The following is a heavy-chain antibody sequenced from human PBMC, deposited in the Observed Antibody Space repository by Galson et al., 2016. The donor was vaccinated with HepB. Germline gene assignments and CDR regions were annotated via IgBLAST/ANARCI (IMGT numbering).Heavy chain of an antibody. Sequence: PALVKPTQTLTLTCTFSGFSLSSSGVGVGWIRQSPGKALEWLALIYWNDDKRYSPSLTSRLTITKDTSKNQVVLTLTNLDPVDTATYYCAHRRTSADYGSGKDHYFDYWGQGTLVTVSS. V-gene: IGHV2-5*01. CDR3: AHRRTSADYGSGKDHYFDY. CDR2: IYWNDDK. D-gene: IGHD3-10*01. J-gene: IGHJ4*02. CDR1: GFSLSSSGVG.